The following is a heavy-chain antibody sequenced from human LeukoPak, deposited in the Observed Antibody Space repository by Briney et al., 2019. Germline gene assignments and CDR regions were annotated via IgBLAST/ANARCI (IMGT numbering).Heavy chain of an antibody. CDR1: GFTFSSYS. Sequence: HPGGSLRLSCAASGFTFSSYSMNWVRQAPGKGLEWVSYISSSSSTIYYADSVKGRFTISRDNAKNSLYLQMNSLRDEDMAVYYCAGIFGAGGTYCGGDCYWGKDYYYYYGMDVWGQGTTVTVSS. J-gene: IGHJ6*02. V-gene: IGHV3-48*02. CDR3: AGIFGAGGTYCGGDCYWGKDYYYYYGMDV. D-gene: IGHD2-21*02. CDR2: ISSSSSTI.